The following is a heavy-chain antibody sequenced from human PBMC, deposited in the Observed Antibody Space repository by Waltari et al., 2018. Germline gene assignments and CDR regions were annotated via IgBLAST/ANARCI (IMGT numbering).Heavy chain of an antibody. V-gene: IGHV4-61*09. CDR1: GGSISSGRYY. CDR3: ARVGVGATPDYMDV. J-gene: IGHJ6*03. CDR2: SHTSGST. D-gene: IGHD1-26*01. Sequence: QVQLQASGPGLVKPSQTLSPTCTVSGGSISSGRYYWSWIRQPAGKGLGWIGYSHTSGSTNYNPSLKSRVTISVDTSKNQFALKLSSVTAADTAVYYCARVGVGATPDYMDVWGKGTTVTVSS.